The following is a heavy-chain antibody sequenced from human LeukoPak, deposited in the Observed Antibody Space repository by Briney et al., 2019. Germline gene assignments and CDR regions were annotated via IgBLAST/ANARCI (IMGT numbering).Heavy chain of an antibody. V-gene: IGHV4-59*01. CDR3: ARSDCTNGVCYTGGYGY. J-gene: IGHJ4*02. CDR1: GGSISSYY. D-gene: IGHD2-8*01. CDR2: IYYSGST. Sequence: KTSETLSLTCTVSGGSISSYYWSWIRQPPGKGLEWIGYIYYSGSTNYNPSLKSRVTISVDTSKNQFSLKLSSVTAADTAVYYCARSDCTNGVCYTGGYGYWGQGTLVTVSS.